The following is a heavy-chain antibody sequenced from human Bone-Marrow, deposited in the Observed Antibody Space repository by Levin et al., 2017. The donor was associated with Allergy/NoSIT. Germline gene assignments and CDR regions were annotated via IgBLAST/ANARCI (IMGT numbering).Heavy chain of an antibody. CDR1: GFIFADYA. V-gene: IGHV3-23*01. J-gene: IGHJ6*03. CDR3: AKAGTTVMLDYSYLDV. Sequence: GEPLKISCTISGFIFADYAMNWVRQAPGRGLEWVSSLDGSSGKTHYADVVKGRFTISREYSKNTLFLQMNSLRVEDTARYYCAKAGTTVMLDYSYLDVWGEGTAVTVSS. CDR2: LDGSSGKT. D-gene: IGHD4-17*01.